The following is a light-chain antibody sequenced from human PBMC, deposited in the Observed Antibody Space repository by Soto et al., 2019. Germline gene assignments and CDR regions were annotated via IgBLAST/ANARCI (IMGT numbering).Light chain of an antibody. CDR1: STDVGAYDY. Sequence: QSALTQPASVSGSPGQSITISFTGTSTDVGAYDYVSWFQQHPGKAPTLIIYDVNNRPSGVSTRFSGSKSGNTASLTISGLQAEDEADYYCSSGSGLSTLYVFGTGTKLTVL. V-gene: IGLV2-14*03. J-gene: IGLJ1*01. CDR3: SSGSGLSTLYV. CDR2: DVN.